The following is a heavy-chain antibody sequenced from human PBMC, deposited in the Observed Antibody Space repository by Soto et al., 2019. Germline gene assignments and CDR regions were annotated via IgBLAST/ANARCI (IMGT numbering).Heavy chain of an antibody. CDR1: GFTFSDHY. J-gene: IGHJ5*02. CDR2: IRNKANSYTT. CDR3: ARGSYGAYVGWFDP. V-gene: IGHV3-72*01. Sequence: EVQLVESGGGLVQPGGSLRLSCAASGFTFSDHYMDWVRQAPGKGLEWVGRIRNKANSYTTQYAASVKGRFTISRDDSHNSLYLQMNSLKTEDTAVYYCARGSYGAYVGWFDPWGQGTLVTVSS. D-gene: IGHD5-12*01.